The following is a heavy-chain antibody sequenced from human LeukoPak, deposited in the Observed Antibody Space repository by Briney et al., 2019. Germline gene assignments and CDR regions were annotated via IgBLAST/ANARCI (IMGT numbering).Heavy chain of an antibody. CDR3: AKSWGYTRPYYNYMDV. D-gene: IGHD3-16*02. CDR1: GFTFSNYA. J-gene: IGHJ6*03. V-gene: IGHV3-23*01. CDR2: IGYRGGSI. Sequence: PGGSLRLACAASGFTFSNYAMSWVCQAPGKGLERVAIIGYRGGSIYYAHSVQGRFTISRDNSKNTLSLQMDGLRPEDTAVYYCAKSWGYTRPYYNYMDVWGKGTTVTVSS.